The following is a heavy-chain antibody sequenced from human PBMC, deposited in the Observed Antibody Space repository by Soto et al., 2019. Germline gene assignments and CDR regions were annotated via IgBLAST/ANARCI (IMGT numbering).Heavy chain of an antibody. J-gene: IGHJ3*02. CDR3: AATRGYSYGYDAFDI. Sequence: PGGSLRLSCAASGFTFSSYSMNWVRQAPGKGLEWVSSISSSSSYIYYADSVKGRFTISRDNAKNSLYLQMNSLRAEDTAVYYCAATRGYSYGYDAFDIWGQGTMVTVSS. V-gene: IGHV3-21*01. D-gene: IGHD5-18*01. CDR2: ISSSSSYI. CDR1: GFTFSSYS.